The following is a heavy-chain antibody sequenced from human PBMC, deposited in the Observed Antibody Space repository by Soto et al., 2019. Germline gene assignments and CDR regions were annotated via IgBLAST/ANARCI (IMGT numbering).Heavy chain of an antibody. CDR1: GYTFISYG. D-gene: IGHD3-10*01. J-gene: IGHJ4*02. Sequence: QVQLVQSGAEVKKPGASVKVSCKASGYTFISYGISWVRQAPGQGLEWMGWISAYNGNTNYAQKLQGRVIMTTDTSTSTAYMELRSLRSDDTAVYYCARDLRAGIYYGSGSSIDYWGQGTLVTVSS. CDR3: ARDLRAGIYYGSGSSIDY. CDR2: ISAYNGNT. V-gene: IGHV1-18*01.